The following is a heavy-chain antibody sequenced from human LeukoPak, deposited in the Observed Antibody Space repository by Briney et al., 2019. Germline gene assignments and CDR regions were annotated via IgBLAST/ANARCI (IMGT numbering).Heavy chain of an antibody. J-gene: IGHJ5*02. D-gene: IGHD2-8*01. CDR2: IYYSGST. Sequence: KPSETLSLTCTVSGGSISSSSYYWGWIRQPPGKGLEWIGSIYYSGSTYYNPSLKSRVTISVDTSKNQFSLKLSSVTAADTAVYYCARQDVLMVYAPQATWFDPWGQGTLVTVSS. CDR3: ARQDVLMVYAPQATWFDP. CDR1: GGSISSSSYY. V-gene: IGHV4-39*01.